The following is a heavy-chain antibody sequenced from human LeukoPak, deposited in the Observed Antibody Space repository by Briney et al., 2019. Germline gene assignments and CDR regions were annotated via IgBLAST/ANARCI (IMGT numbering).Heavy chain of an antibody. CDR2: ISAYSGNT. J-gene: IGHJ4*02. CDR1: GYTFTIYG. V-gene: IGHV1-18*01. D-gene: IGHD1-1*01. CDR3: ARDLSTGTIDY. Sequence: ASVTVSFTASGYTFTIYGISWVRQAPGQGLERMGWISAYSGNTNYAQKFQGRVTMTTDTSTSTATMDLRSLRSDDTAVYYCARDLSTGTIDYWGQGTLVTVSS.